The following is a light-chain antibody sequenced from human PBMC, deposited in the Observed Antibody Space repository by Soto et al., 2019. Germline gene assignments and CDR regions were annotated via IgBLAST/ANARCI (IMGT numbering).Light chain of an antibody. Sequence: DIQMTQSPSSLSASAGDRVTITCQASQSISSYLNWYQQKPGKAPKLLIYAASSLQSGVPSRFSGSGSGTDFTLTISSLQPEDFATYYCQQSYSTPLTFGGGTKVDIK. CDR2: AAS. J-gene: IGKJ4*01. CDR3: QQSYSTPLT. V-gene: IGKV1-39*01. CDR1: QSISSY.